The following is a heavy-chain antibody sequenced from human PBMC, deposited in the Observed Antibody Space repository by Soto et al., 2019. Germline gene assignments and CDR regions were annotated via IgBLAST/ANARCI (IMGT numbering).Heavy chain of an antibody. CDR2: ISSSGSTI. CDR3: ARASPFHGSYLSFDY. J-gene: IGHJ4*02. D-gene: IGHD1-26*01. Sequence: HPSETLSLTCAVSGDSISSVNWWSWVRQAPGKGMEWVSYISSSGSTIYYADSVKGRFTISRDNAKNSLYLQMNSLRAEDTAVYYCARASPFHGSYLSFDYWGQGTLVTVSS. V-gene: IGHV3-48*03. CDR1: GDSISSVN.